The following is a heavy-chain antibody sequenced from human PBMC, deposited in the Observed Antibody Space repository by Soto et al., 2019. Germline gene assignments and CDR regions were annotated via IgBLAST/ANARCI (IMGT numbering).Heavy chain of an antibody. CDR2: IIPIFGTA. CDR1: GGTFSSYA. Sequence: QVELVQSGAEVKKPGSSVKVSCKASGGTFSSYAISWVRQAPGQGLEWMGGIIPIFGTANYAQKFQGRVTIPADESTSTAYMELSSLRSEDTAVYYCASPPRDGGYYHGMDVWGQGTTVTVSS. D-gene: IGHD4-17*01. CDR3: ASPPRDGGYYHGMDV. V-gene: IGHV1-69*12. J-gene: IGHJ6*02.